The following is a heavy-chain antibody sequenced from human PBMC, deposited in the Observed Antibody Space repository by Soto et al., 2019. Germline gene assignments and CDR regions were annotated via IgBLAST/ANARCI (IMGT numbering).Heavy chain of an antibody. V-gene: IGHV4-4*07. Sequence: SETLSLTCTVSGASISGFYWSWIRKSAGKGLEWIGRIYATGTTDYNPSLKSRVMMSVDTSKKQFSLKLRSVTAADTAVYYCVRDGTKTLPDLFDPWGQGISVTVSS. CDR3: VRDGTKTLPDLFDP. D-gene: IGHD1-1*01. J-gene: IGHJ5*02. CDR1: GASISGFY. CDR2: IYATGTT.